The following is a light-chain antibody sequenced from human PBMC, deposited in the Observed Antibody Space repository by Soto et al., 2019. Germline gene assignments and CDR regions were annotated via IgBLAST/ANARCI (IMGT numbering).Light chain of an antibody. CDR3: QQHTISMYT. V-gene: IGKV3-20*01. CDR2: RAF. J-gene: IGKJ2*01. CDR1: QSVARD. Sequence: EIVLTQSPGTLSLSPGETATLSCRASQSVARDLSWYQQKPGQAPRLLISRAFIGANGSPDRFSGSGSGTDFTLTINRLEPEDSAVYYCQQHTISMYTFGQGTNLEIK.